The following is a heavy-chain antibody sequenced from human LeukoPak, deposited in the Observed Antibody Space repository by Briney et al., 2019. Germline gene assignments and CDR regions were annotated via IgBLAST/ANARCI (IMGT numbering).Heavy chain of an antibody. CDR1: GGSISSYY. CDR2: IYYSGST. V-gene: IGHV4-4*08. Sequence: SETLSLTFTVSGGSISSYYWSWIRQPPGKGLEWIGYIYYSGSTNYNPSLKSRLTISVDTSKNQFSLKLSSVTAADTAVYFCARERSMVRGISWFDPWARELWSPSPQ. J-gene: IGHJ5*02. D-gene: IGHD3-10*01. CDR3: ARERSMVRGISWFDP.